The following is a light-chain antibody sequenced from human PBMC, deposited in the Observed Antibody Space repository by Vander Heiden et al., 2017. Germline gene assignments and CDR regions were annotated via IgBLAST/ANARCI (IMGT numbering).Light chain of an antibody. V-gene: IGKV3-11*01. Sequence: EIVLTQSPATLSLSPGERATLFCRASQGVSTYLAWYQQKPGQAPRLLIYDTSHRATGIPARFSGSGSGTDFTLTISGLEPEDFAVYYCQQRANWPPWTFGQGTKVEIK. CDR3: QQRANWPPWT. CDR1: QGVSTY. J-gene: IGKJ1*01. CDR2: DTS.